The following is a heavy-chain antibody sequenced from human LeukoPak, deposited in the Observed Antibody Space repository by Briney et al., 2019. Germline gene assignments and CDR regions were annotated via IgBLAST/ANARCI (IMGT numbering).Heavy chain of an antibody. CDR2: ISGSGGST. CDR1: GFTVSSNH. D-gene: IGHD2-15*01. CDR3: AKDSCSGGSCYEDY. J-gene: IGHJ4*02. Sequence: PGGSLRLSCAASGFTVSSNHMSWVRQAPGKGLEWVSGISGSGGSTYYADSVKGRFTISRDNSKKTLYLQMNSLTAEDTAVYYCAKDSCSGGSCYEDYWGQGTLVTVSP. V-gene: IGHV3-23*01.